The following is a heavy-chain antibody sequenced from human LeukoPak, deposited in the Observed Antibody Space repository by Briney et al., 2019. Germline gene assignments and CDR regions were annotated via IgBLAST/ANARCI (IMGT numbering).Heavy chain of an antibody. D-gene: IGHD3-3*01. CDR1: GGSISSGSYY. CDR3: ARELGFLEWLLQDYYYMDV. J-gene: IGHJ6*03. Sequence: PSQTLSLTCTVSGGSISSGSYYWSWIRQPAGKGLEWIGRIYTSGSTNYNPSLKSRVTMSVDTSKNQFSLKLSSVTAADTAVYYCARELGFLEWLLQDYYYMDVWGKGTTVTVSS. V-gene: IGHV4-61*02. CDR2: IYTSGST.